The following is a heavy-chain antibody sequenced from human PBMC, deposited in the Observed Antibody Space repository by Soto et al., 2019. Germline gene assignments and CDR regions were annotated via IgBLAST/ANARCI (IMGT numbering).Heavy chain of an antibody. D-gene: IGHD3-16*01. J-gene: IGHJ5*02. CDR3: VWPGGFDP. Sequence: EVQLVESGGGLVKPGGSLRLSCAASGFTFSSYSMNWVRQAPGKGLEWVSSISTTSAYIYYADSVKGRFTISRDNAKNSLYLHMNSLRVEDTAVYYCVWPGGFDPWGQGTLVTVSS. V-gene: IGHV3-21*02. CDR2: ISTTSAYI. CDR1: GFTFSSYS.